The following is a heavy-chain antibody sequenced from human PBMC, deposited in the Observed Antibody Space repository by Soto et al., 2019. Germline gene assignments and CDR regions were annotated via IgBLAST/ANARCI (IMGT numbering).Heavy chain of an antibody. Sequence: QVQLVESGGGVVQPGRSLRLSCAVSGFTFSSHAMHWVRQAPGKGLEWVTLISSDGSNKYYVDSVKGRFTTSRDNCKNTMYLQMNSLRVEDTAVYYCARDDQGGSDCDLGYWGQGALVTVSS. J-gene: IGHJ4*02. CDR1: GFTFSSHA. CDR2: ISSDGSNK. CDR3: ARDDQGGSDCDLGY. D-gene: IGHD1-26*01. V-gene: IGHV3-30-3*01.